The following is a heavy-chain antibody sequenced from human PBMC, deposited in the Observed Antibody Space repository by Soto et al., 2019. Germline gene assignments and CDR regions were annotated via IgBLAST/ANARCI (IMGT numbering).Heavy chain of an antibody. J-gene: IGHJ6*02. CDR2: IHYTGST. Sequence: PSDTLSLTSTVAGGSVISGTYYCSWIRQPPGSGLQCIWYIHYTGSTTYNPSLKSRVTISVDTSKNQFSLKLSSVTAPDTTVHYCGREYRLSQIFILLINIAMDVWALGTTVT. V-gene: IGHV4-61*01. CDR1: GGSVISGTYY. CDR3: GREYRLSQIFILLINIAMDV. D-gene: IGHD3-3*01.